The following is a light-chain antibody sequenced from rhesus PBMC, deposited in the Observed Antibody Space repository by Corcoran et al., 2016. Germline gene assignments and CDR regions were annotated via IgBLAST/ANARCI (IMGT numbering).Light chain of an antibody. Sequence: DIQMTQSPSFLSASVGDRVTITCRSRQGSSDILSWYTQKSGKTPHRLIHGASNLERGVPSRFRGGGSGTEFTLTISSLQPEDFASYYCLQGYDTPYTFGQGTRVEIK. J-gene: IGKJ2*01. CDR3: LQGYDTPYT. CDR1: QGSSDI. CDR2: GAS. V-gene: IGKV1-36*02.